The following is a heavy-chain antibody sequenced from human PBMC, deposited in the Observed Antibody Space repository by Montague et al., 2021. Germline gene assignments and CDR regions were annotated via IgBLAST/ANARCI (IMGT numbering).Heavy chain of an antibody. V-gene: IGHV4-4*02. CDR2: MSVGGTT. D-gene: IGHD3-9*01. Sequence: SESLSLTCAVSGVSISNTYWWTWVRQSPGKGLEWIGEMSVGGTTNYNSSFKSRVTMSIDRSKNHFSLSLTSVTAADTAVYYCATVFILTGYTWDHWGQGTLVTVSS. CDR3: ATVFILTGYTWDH. CDR1: GVSISNTYW. J-gene: IGHJ4*02.